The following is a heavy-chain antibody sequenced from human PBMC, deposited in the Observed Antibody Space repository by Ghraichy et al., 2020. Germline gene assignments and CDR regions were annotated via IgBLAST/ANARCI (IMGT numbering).Heavy chain of an antibody. D-gene: IGHD2-2*01. Sequence: GGSLRLSCAASGFTFSRNGMHWVRQAPGKGLEWVAVIWFDGSNQYYADSVKGRFTISRDNSKNILYLKMKSLRAEETAVYYCARDNTNYFDYWGQGTLVTASS. CDR1: GFTFSRNG. J-gene: IGHJ4*02. V-gene: IGHV3-33*01. CDR2: IWFDGSNQ. CDR3: ARDNTNYFDY.